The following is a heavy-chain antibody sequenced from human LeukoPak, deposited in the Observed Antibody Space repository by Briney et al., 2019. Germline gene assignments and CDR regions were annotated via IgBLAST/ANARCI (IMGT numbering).Heavy chain of an antibody. CDR1: GYTFTGYY. Sequence: ASVKVSCKASGYTFTGYYMQWVRQAPGQGLEWMGWINPDSGGTNYAQKFQGRVTMTRDMSISTAYMELSRLTSDDTAVYYCARGYRTGDMTIFASWGQGTQVTVSS. CDR2: INPDSGGT. J-gene: IGHJ5*01. D-gene: IGHD3-3*01. CDR3: ARGYRTGDMTIFAS. V-gene: IGHV1-2*02.